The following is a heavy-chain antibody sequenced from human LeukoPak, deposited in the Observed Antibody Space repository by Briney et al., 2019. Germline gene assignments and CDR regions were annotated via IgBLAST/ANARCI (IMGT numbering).Heavy chain of an antibody. J-gene: IGHJ4*02. D-gene: IGHD3-10*01. Sequence: SETPSLTCAVYGGSFRGYYWSWIRQPPGKGLEWIGEINHSGSTNYNPSLKSRVTISVDTSKNQFSLKLSSVTAADTAVYYCARQRGYNPYYYGSGSYGGNPFDYWGQGTLVTVSS. V-gene: IGHV4-34*01. CDR1: GGSFRGYY. CDR3: ARQRGYNPYYYGSGSYGGNPFDY. CDR2: INHSGST.